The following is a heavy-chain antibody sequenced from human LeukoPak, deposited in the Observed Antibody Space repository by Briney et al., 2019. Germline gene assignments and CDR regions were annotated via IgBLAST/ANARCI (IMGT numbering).Heavy chain of an antibody. CDR2: INHSGST. CDR1: GGSFSGYY. D-gene: IGHD3-9*01. V-gene: IGHV4-34*01. CDR3: ARGIRYPDY. Sequence: SETLSLTCAVYGGSFSGYYWSWIRQPPGKGLEWIGEINHSGSTNYNPSLKSRVTISVDTSKNQFSLKLSSVTAADTAVYYCARGIRYPDYWGQGTLVTASS. J-gene: IGHJ4*02.